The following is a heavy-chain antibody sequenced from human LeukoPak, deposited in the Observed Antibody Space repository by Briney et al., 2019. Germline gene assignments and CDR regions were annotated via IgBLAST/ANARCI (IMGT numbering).Heavy chain of an antibody. CDR2: ISGGGGYTST. CDR3: AKPPPDNYHFYYGMDV. J-gene: IGHJ6*02. V-gene: IGHV3-23*01. CDR1: GFTFINYA. Sequence: GGSLRLSCAASGFTFINYAVTWVRQAPGKGLEWVSAISGGGGYTSTYYADSVKGRFTISRDNSKNTLYLQMNSLRAEDTAVYYCAKPPPDNYHFYYGMDVWGQVITVTVSS.